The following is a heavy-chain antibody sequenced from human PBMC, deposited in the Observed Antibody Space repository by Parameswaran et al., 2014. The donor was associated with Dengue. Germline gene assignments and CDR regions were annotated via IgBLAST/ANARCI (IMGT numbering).Heavy chain of an antibody. J-gene: IGHJ6*02. CDR1: WLRQQQHLL. D-gene: IGHD5-18*01. Sequence: ASEDPVPHLHCLWWLRQQQHLLLGLDPPAPREGRGEWIGTVYYTGSTFDNPSLKSRVSISIDTSKNQFSLKLSSVTAADTAVYYCARRHTPMSMNYYTGMDVWGQGTTVTVSS. V-gene: IGHV4-39*01. CDR2: VYYTGST. CDR3: ARRHTPMSMNYYTGMDV.